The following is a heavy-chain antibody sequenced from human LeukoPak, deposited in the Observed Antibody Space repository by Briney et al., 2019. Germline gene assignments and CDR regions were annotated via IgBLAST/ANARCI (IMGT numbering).Heavy chain of an antibody. Sequence: GGPLRLSCAASGFTFDDYAMQWVRQAPGKGLEWVSLISGDGGSTYYADSVKGRFTLSRDNSKNSLYLQMNSLRTEDTALYYCAKDLGKMGNWNYLTFYYYYGMDVWGQGTTVTVSS. J-gene: IGHJ6*02. CDR1: GFTFDDYA. D-gene: IGHD1-7*01. CDR2: ISGDGGST. CDR3: AKDLGKMGNWNYLTFYYYYGMDV. V-gene: IGHV3-43*02.